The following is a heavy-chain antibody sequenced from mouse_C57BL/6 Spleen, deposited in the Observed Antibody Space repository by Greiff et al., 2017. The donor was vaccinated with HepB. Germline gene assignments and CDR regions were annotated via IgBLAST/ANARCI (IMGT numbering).Heavy chain of an antibody. J-gene: IGHJ1*03. CDR2: IYPGDGDT. CDR1: GYAFSSSW. D-gene: IGHD1-1*01. V-gene: IGHV1-82*01. Sequence: VQLQQSGPELVKPGASVKISCKASGYAFSSSWMNWVKQRPGKGLEWIGRIYPGDGDTNYNGKFKGKATLTADKSSSTAYMQLSSLTSEDSAVYFCANDCGSSGWYFDVWGTGTTVTVSS. CDR3: ANDCGSSGWYFDV.